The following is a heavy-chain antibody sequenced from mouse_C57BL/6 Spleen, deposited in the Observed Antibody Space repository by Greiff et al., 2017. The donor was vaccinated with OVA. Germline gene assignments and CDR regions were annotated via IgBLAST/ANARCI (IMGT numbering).Heavy chain of an antibody. D-gene: IGHD1-1*01. CDR2: IYPGDGDT. CDR1: GYAFSSSW. CDR3: ARGDGSDYRFDY. V-gene: IGHV1-82*01. J-gene: IGHJ2*01. Sequence: VKLVESGPELVKPGASVKISCKASGYAFSSSWMNWVKQRPGKGLEWIGRIYPGDGDTNYNGKFKGKATLTADKSSSTAYMQLSSLTSEDSAVYIYARGDGSDYRFDYWGQGTTLTVSS.